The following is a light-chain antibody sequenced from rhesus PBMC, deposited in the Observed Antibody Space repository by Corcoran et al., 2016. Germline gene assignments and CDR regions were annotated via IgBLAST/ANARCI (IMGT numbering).Light chain of an antibody. J-gene: IGKJ1*01. CDR3: QQHDSNPPA. CDR1: QGISNW. V-gene: IGKV1-33*02. CDR2: GAS. Sequence: DIQMTQSPSSLSASVGDRVTITCQASQGISNWLAWYQQKPGKAPKLLSYGASSLQSGVPSRFSGRGSGTVFTLPISSLQPKDFATYYCQQHDSNPPAFGQGTKVEIK.